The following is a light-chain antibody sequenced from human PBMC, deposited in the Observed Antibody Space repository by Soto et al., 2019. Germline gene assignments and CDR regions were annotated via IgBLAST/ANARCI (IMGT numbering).Light chain of an antibody. V-gene: IGLV2-11*01. CDR1: SRDVSVYSY. CDR3: SSYAGSYTWI. Sequence: SVLTQPRSVSGSPGRSVTVSCTGTSRDVSVYSYVSWFQQLPSKAPHRLIYDVTKQPSGVPDRFSGSKSGNTAALTISGLQAEDEAEYFCSSYAGSYTWIFGSGTKSPS. CDR2: DVT. J-gene: IGLJ1*01.